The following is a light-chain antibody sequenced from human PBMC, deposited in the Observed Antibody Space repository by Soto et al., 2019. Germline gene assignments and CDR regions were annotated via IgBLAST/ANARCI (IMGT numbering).Light chain of an antibody. CDR2: GAS. CDR1: QSVSSSY. Sequence: EIVLTQSPGTLSLSPGERATLSCRASQSVSSSYLAWYQQKPGQAPRLLIYGASSRATGIPDRFSGSGSGTDFTLTISRLEPEDFAVYYCQQYGSSPQGTFRQGTKVDIK. J-gene: IGKJ1*01. V-gene: IGKV3-20*01. CDR3: QQYGSSPQGT.